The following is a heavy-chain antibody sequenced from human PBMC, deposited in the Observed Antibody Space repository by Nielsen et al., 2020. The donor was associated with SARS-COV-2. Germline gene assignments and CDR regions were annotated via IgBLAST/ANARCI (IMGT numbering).Heavy chain of an antibody. CDR2: IYYSGST. CDR1: GGSFSSYY. V-gene: IGHV4-39*01. D-gene: IGHD3-10*01. CDR3: ARIWFGHYYYYGMDV. Sequence: SETLSLTCAVYGGSFSSYYWGWIRQPPGKGLEWIGSIYYSGSTYYNPSLKSRVTISVDTSKNQFSLKLSSVTAADTAVYYCARIWFGHYYYYGMDVWGQGTTVTVSS. J-gene: IGHJ6*02.